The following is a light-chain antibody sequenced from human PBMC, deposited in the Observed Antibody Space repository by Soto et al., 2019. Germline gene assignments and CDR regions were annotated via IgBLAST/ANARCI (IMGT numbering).Light chain of an antibody. J-gene: IGKJ1*01. CDR1: QSVSSSY. CDR3: QQYGSSPLT. CDR2: GAS. Sequence: EIVLTQSPGTLSLSPGERATLSCRASQSVSSSYLAWYQQKPGQAPRLLIYGASSRATGIPDRFSGSGSGTDFTLTIIRLEPEDFDEYYCQQYGSSPLTFGQGTKVEIK. V-gene: IGKV3-20*01.